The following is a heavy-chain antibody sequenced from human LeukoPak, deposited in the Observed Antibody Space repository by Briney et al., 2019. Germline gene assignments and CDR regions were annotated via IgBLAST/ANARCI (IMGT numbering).Heavy chain of an antibody. CDR1: GGSIRSDSYY. J-gene: IGHJ4*02. CDR3: ASEMTSVTNGYFDY. CDR2: MYYSGST. Sequence: SETLSLTCTVSGGSIRSDSYYWGWIRQPPGKGLEWIGSMYYSGSTYYNPSLKSRVTISVDTSKNLFALKLSSVTAADTAVYYCASEMTSVTNGYFDYWGQGTLVTVSS. D-gene: IGHD4-17*01. V-gene: IGHV4-39*06.